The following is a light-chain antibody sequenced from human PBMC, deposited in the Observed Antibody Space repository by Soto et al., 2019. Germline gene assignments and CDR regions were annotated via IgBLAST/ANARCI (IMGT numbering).Light chain of an antibody. V-gene: IGKV3D-20*01. CDR3: QQYSSLIT. CDR1: QSVSTSY. CDR2: DAS. Sequence: ESVLTQSPATLSLSPGERGTLSCGASQSVSTSYLAWYQHKPGLAPRLLIYDASTRATGTPDRFSGSGSGTDVTLTISSLEPEDSAGYYCQQYSSLITFVQGTRLEIK. J-gene: IGKJ5*01.